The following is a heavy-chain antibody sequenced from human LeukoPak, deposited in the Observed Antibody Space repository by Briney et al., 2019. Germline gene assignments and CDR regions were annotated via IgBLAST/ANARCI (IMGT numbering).Heavy chain of an antibody. CDR2: ISSSSSTI. D-gene: IGHD3-22*01. Sequence: QAGGSLRLSCAASGVTFSSYSMNWVRQAPGKGLGWVSYISSSSSTIYYEDYVKGRFTIFRDNYKNTLYLQMNSLRAEDTAVYYCAKANYYDSRGAFDIWGQGTMVTVSS. CDR3: AKANYYDSRGAFDI. J-gene: IGHJ3*02. CDR1: GVTFSSYS. V-gene: IGHV3-48*01.